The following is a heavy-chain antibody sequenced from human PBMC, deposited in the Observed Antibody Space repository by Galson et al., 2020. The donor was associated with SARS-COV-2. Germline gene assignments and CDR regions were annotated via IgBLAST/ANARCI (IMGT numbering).Heavy chain of an antibody. V-gene: IGHV4-34*01. D-gene: IGHD5-18*01. J-gene: IGHJ6*03. Sequence: SETLSLTCGVYGGSFSDYSWTWVRQPPGKGLEWIGEISHSGSTNYSPSLKSRVFMSVDTSKNQFSLKLRSVTAADTAVYYCARGGSRPVMVFDYYYFYMDVGGKGTTVPVPS. CDR1: GGSFSDYS. CDR3: ARGGSRPVMVFDYYYFYMDV. CDR2: ISHSGST.